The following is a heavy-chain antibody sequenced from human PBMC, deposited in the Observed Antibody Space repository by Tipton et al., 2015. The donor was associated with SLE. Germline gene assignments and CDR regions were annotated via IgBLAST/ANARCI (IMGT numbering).Heavy chain of an antibody. J-gene: IGHJ2*01. V-gene: IGHV3-48*03. CDR3: ARDKYGGDRYFDL. CDR2: INRSGSTI. CDR1: GFTFTYYE. Sequence: GSLRLSCAASGFTFTYYELHWVRQAPGKGLEWVSYINRSGSTIYSADSVKGRFTISRDNANDSLYLEMNSLRTEDTAIYYCARDKYGGDRYFDLWGRGTLVTVSS. D-gene: IGHD2-21*01.